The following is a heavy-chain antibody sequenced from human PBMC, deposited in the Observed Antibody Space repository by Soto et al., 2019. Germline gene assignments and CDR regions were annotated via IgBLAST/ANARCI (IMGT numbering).Heavy chain of an antibody. V-gene: IGHV3-15*07. CDR3: TTSQGGPTQRYYYYYGMDV. Sequence: PGGSLRLSCAASGFTFRNAWMNWVRQAPGKGLEWVGRIKSKTDGGTTDYAAPVKGRFTISRDDSNNTLYLLMNSLKTEDTAVYYCTTSQGGPTQRYYYYYGMDVWGQGTTVTVSS. CDR1: GFTFRNAW. J-gene: IGHJ6*02. D-gene: IGHD2-15*01. CDR2: IKSKTDGGTT.